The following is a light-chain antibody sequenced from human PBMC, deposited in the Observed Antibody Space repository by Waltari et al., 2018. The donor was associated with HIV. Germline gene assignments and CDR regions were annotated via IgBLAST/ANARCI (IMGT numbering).Light chain of an antibody. CDR1: TLGNKY. V-gene: IGLV3-1*01. J-gene: IGLJ3*02. CDR2: QDT. Sequence: SFELTQPPSVSVSPGQTASITCSGDTLGNKYACWYQQKPGQSPVLVIDQDTKRPAGIPERFSGSNSGNTATLTISGTQAMDEDDYYCQAWDSSTVVFGGGTKLTVL. CDR3: QAWDSSTVV.